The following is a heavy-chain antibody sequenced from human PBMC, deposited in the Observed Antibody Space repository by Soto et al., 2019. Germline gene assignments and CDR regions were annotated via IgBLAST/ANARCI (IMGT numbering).Heavy chain of an antibody. J-gene: IGHJ4*02. D-gene: IGHD4-17*01. CDR1: GYTFTTYY. CDR2: ITPSSGST. V-gene: IGHV1-46*01. Sequence: QVQLVQSGAEVKNPGASVKVSCKASGYTFTTYYMHWLRQARGQGLEWMGIITPSSGSTRYEQKFQDRVTMTRDTTTSTVYMELSSLRSENTPVSYCARAVSTKTATIDYWGQGHLVTVSS. CDR3: ARAVSTKTATIDY.